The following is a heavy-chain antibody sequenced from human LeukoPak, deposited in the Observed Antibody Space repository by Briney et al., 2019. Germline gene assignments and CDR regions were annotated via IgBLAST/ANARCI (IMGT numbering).Heavy chain of an antibody. CDR3: ASPYYYASGSFDV. Sequence: PGGSLRLSCAASGFYFANYAISWVRQAPGKGLEWVSVIYSGGGTNYADSVKGRFTISRDNSKNTLYLQMNSLRAEDTAVYYCASPYYYASGSFDVWGQGTLVTVSS. CDR1: GFYFANYA. J-gene: IGHJ4*02. V-gene: IGHV3-53*01. D-gene: IGHD3-10*01. CDR2: IYSGGGT.